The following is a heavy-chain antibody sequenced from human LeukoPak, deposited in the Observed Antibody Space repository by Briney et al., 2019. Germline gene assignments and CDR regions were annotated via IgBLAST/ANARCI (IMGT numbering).Heavy chain of an antibody. Sequence: SGGSLRLSCAASGFTFSSYSMNWVRQAPGEGLEWVSSISSSSSYIYYADSVKGRFTISRDNAKNSLYLQMNSLRAEDTAVYYCARARNKLIAVAGSNRYYFDYWGQGTLVTVSS. J-gene: IGHJ4*02. CDR1: GFTFSSYS. D-gene: IGHD6-19*01. V-gene: IGHV3-21*01. CDR2: ISSSSSYI. CDR3: ARARNKLIAVAGSNRYYFDY.